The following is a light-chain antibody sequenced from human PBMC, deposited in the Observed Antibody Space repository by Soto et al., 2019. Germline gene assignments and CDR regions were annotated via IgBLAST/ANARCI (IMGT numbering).Light chain of an antibody. V-gene: IGLV2-14*03. CDR2: NVT. CDR1: SSDVGAYDY. CDR3: TSFTASITYV. J-gene: IGLJ1*01. Sequence: QSALTQPASVSGSPGQSVTISCTGTSSDVGAYDYVSWYQQHPGKVPKLIIYNVTHRPSGVSNRFSGSKSGNTASLTISGLQTEDEADYSCTSFTASITYVFGTGTKVTVL.